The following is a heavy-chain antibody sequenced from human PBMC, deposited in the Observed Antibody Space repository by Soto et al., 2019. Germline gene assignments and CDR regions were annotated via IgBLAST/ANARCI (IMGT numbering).Heavy chain of an antibody. V-gene: IGHV4-59*01. CDR3: GSVRPSGYVLS. CDR1: GGSLSSYY. Sequence: SETLSLTCTVSGGSLSSYYWTWIRQSPGKGLESIGYVYFSGNTNYNPSLKSRVTISIDTSKNQFSLRLASVTAADTAFYFCGSVRPSGYVLSWGQGTLVTVSS. CDR2: VYFSGNT. J-gene: IGHJ5*02. D-gene: IGHD6-25*01.